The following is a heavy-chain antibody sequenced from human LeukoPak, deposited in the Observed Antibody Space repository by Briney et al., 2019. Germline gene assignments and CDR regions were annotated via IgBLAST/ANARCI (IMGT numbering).Heavy chain of an antibody. CDR2: IYHSGST. V-gene: IGHV4-30-2*01. CDR1: GGSISSGGYY. J-gene: IGHJ4*02. D-gene: IGHD4-17*01. CDR3: ARFDYGDFLFDY. Sequence: SQTLSRTCTVSGGSISSGGYYWSWIRQPPGKGLEWIGYIYHSGSTYYNPSLENRVTMSVDKSKNHFSLKLTSVTAADTAVYYCARFDYGDFLFDYWGQGALVTVSS.